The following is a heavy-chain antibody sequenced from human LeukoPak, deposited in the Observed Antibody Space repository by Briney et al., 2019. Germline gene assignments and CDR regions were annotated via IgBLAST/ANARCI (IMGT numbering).Heavy chain of an antibody. V-gene: IGHV3-21*06. J-gene: IGHJ4*02. CDR2: TDSSGGYM. Sequence: GGSLRLSCAASGFTFSTYSMNWVRQAPGKGLEWVSSTDSSGGYMFYADSVKGRFIISRDYAKDSLYLQMNSLRVEDAAVYYCLRGDRRDYWGQGTLVTVSS. CDR1: GFTFSTYS. CDR3: LRGDRRDY.